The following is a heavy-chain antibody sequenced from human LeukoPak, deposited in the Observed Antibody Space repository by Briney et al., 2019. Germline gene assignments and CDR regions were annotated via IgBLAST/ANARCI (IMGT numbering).Heavy chain of an antibody. D-gene: IGHD6-19*01. CDR2: INLDGGSS. CDR3: AGGDSSGWYFDL. J-gene: IGHJ2*01. CDR1: GFSLDDHG. V-gene: IGHV3-20*04. Sequence: GGSLRLSCAASGFSLDDHGMAWVRQVPGKGLEWVSGINLDGGSSGYGDSVRGRFTISRDNAKNSLYLQMNSLRAEDTAFYYCAGGDSSGWYFDLWGRGTLVTASS.